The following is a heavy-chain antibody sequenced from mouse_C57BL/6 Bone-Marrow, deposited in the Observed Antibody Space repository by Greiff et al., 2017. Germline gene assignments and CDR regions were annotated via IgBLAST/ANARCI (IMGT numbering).Heavy chain of an antibody. V-gene: IGHV14-4*01. CDR2: IDPENGDT. D-gene: IGHD1-1*02. CDR1: GFNIKDDY. CDR3: TTGGNFDY. J-gene: IGHJ2*01. Sequence: VQLQQSGAELVRPGASVKLSCTASGFNIKDDYMHWVKQRPEQGLEWMGWIDPENGDTEYASKFQGKATITADTSSNTAYLQLSSRTSEDTAVYYCTTGGNFDYWGQGTTLTVSS.